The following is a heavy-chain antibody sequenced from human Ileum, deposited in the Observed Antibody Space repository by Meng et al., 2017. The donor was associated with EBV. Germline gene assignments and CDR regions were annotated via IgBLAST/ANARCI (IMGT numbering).Heavy chain of an antibody. CDR2: ININTGNP. D-gene: IGHD6-19*01. J-gene: IGHJ4*02. V-gene: IGHV7-4-1*01. CDR1: GYTFTSSS. CDR3: ARGNGWRFDY. Sequence: QVQLVQSGSEWKKPGHSVKVSCQAAGYTFTSSSMSWVRHAPGQGLEWMGWININTGNPTYAQGFTGRFVFSLDTSVSTAYLQIDSLKADDTAVYYCARGNGWRFDYWGQGTLVTVSS.